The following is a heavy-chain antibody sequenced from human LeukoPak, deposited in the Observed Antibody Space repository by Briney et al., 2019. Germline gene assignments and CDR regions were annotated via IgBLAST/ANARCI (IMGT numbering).Heavy chain of an antibody. Sequence: GGSLRLSFASSGFTFSIYLMRWFREAPGKRLVWVSRINSDWSSTYYADSVKGRFTISRDNAKTTLYLQMNSMRGEDTAVYYCAKDRDDIVVVVAATYYYYMDVWGKGTTVTASS. CDR3: AKDRDDIVVVVAATYYYYMDV. CDR1: GFTFSIYL. D-gene: IGHD2-15*01. V-gene: IGHV3-74*01. CDR2: INSDWSST. J-gene: IGHJ6*03.